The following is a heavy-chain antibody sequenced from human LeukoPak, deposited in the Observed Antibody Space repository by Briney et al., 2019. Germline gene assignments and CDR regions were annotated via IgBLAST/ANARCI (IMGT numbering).Heavy chain of an antibody. CDR3: ARGGSLGY. Sequence: GGTLSLSCAASGFTFSSYEMNWVRQAPGKGLEWVSKISSSGSAIYYADSVKGRFTISRDNAKSTLYLQMNSLRVEDTAVYYCARGGSLGYWGQGTLVTVSS. V-gene: IGHV3-48*03. CDR2: ISSSGSAI. D-gene: IGHD6-19*01. J-gene: IGHJ4*02. CDR1: GFTFSSYE.